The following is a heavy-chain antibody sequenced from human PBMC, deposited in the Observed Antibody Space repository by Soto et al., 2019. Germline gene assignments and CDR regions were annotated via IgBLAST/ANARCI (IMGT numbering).Heavy chain of an antibody. V-gene: IGHV3-49*03. CDR1: TFGDYA. J-gene: IGHJ4*02. Sequence: TFGDYAMSWFRQAPGKGLEWVGFIRSKAYGGTTEYAASVKGRFTISRDDSKSIAYLQMNSLKTEDTAVYYCTRGHIIVATITIAGGYWGQGTLVTVSS. CDR3: TRGHIIVATITIAGGY. CDR2: IRSKAYGGTT. D-gene: IGHD5-12*01.